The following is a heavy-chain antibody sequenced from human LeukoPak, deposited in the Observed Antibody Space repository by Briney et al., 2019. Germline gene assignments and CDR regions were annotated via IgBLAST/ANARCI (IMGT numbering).Heavy chain of an antibody. Sequence: SETLSFTGTVSGASIRSISYYWGGIRKPPGKGLGWIGRIYYSGSTYYNPSPKSLVTKSLNTSKNQFSLKLSSVTAADTAVYYCARSTYYDYVWGSYRPFDYWGQGTLVTVSS. D-gene: IGHD3-16*02. CDR1: GASIRSISYY. CDR3: ARSTYYDYVWGSYRPFDY. V-gene: IGHV4-39*01. J-gene: IGHJ4*02. CDR2: IYYSGST.